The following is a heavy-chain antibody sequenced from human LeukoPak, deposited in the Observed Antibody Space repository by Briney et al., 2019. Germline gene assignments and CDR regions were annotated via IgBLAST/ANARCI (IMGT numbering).Heavy chain of an antibody. D-gene: IGHD5-18*01. CDR1: AASISGFF. J-gene: IGHJ6*03. CDR2: ISYSGST. CDR3: ERTYRYGPFPVYHFYMDV. Sequence: PSETLSLTCTVAAASISGFFCRWIRQPPGKGLEWIGDISYSGSTNYNPSLKSRVTISADTSKNQVSLKLSSVPASATAVYYCERTYRYGPFPVYHFYMDVWGKGTTVTVSS. V-gene: IGHV4-59*01.